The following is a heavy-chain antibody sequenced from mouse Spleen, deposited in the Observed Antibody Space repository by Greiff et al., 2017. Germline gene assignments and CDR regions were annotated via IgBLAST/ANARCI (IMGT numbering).Heavy chain of an antibody. Sequence: EVQLVESGGGLVKPGGSLKLSCAASGFTFSSYAMSWVRQTPEKRLEWVATISSGGSYTYYPDSVKGRFTISRDNAKNTLYLQMSSLRSEDTAMYYCARPFTTAYWYFDVWGAGTTVTVSS. D-gene: IGHD1-2*01. V-gene: IGHV5-9-3*01. CDR1: GFTFSSYA. J-gene: IGHJ1*01. CDR2: ISSGGSYT. CDR3: ARPFTTAYWYFDV.